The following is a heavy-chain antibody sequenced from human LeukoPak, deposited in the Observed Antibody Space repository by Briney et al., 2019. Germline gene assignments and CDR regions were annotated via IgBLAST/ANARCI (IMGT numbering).Heavy chain of an antibody. CDR2: INHSGST. CDR1: GGSFSDYY. CDR3: ARGLPRIQLWLRWFDP. Sequence: SETLSLTCAVYGGSFSDYYWSWIRQPPGKGLEWIGEINHSGSTNYNPSLKSRVTISVDTSKNQFSLKLSSVTAADTAVYYCARGLPRIQLWLRWFDPWGQGTLVTVSS. D-gene: IGHD5-18*01. V-gene: IGHV4-34*01. J-gene: IGHJ5*02.